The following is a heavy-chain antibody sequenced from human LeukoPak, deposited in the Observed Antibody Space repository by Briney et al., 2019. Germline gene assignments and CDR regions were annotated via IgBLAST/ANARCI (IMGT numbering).Heavy chain of an antibody. V-gene: IGHV3-23*01. Sequence: GRSLRLSCAASGFTFSSYAMSWVRQAPGKGLEWVSAISGSGGSTYYADSVKGRFTISRDNSKNTLYLQMNSLRAEDTAVYYCAKDQGTGIAAAGTSHYWGQGTLVTVSS. CDR3: AKDQGTGIAAAGTSHY. CDR2: ISGSGGST. CDR1: GFTFSSYA. J-gene: IGHJ4*02. D-gene: IGHD6-13*01.